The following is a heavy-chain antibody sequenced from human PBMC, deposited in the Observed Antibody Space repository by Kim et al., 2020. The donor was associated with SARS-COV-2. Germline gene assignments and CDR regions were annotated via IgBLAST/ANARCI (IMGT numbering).Heavy chain of an antibody. J-gene: IGHJ4*02. CDR1: GFTFSYYE. CDR2: IGSSGTTI. D-gene: IGHD6-19*01. Sequence: GGSLRLSCAASGFTFSYYEMNWVRQAPGKGLEWVSYIGSSGTTIYYADSVKGRFTISRDNAKNSLYLQMNSLSAEDTAVYYCARNPLGRAVARPDYWGQGTLVTVSS. CDR3: ARNPLGRAVARPDY. V-gene: IGHV3-48*03.